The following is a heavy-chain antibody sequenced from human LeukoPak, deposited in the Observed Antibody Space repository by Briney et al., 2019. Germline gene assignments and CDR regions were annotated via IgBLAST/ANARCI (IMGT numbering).Heavy chain of an antibody. V-gene: IGHV3-48*04. CDR3: ARGNEWPYYYYYMDV. CDR1: GFTFSSYS. D-gene: IGHD3-3*01. Sequence: GGSLRLSCAASGFTFSSYSMNWVRQAPGKGLEWVSYISSSSSTIYYADSVKGRFTISRDNAKNSLYLQMNSLRAEDTAVYYCARGNEWPYYYYYMDVWGKGTTVTVSS. J-gene: IGHJ6*03. CDR2: ISSSSSTI.